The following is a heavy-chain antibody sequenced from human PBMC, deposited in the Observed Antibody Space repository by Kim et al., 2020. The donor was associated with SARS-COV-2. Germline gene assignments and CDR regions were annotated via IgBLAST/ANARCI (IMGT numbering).Heavy chain of an antibody. CDR2: INHSGST. J-gene: IGHJ1*01. CDR3: ARGYRGWLQH. D-gene: IGHD6-19*01. V-gene: IGHV4-34*01. Sequence: SETLSLTCAVYGGSFSGYYWSWIRQPPGKGLEWIGEINHSGSTNYNPSLKSRVTISVDTSKNQFSLKLSSVTAADTAVYYCARGYRGWLQHWGQGTLVTVSS. CDR1: GGSFSGYY.